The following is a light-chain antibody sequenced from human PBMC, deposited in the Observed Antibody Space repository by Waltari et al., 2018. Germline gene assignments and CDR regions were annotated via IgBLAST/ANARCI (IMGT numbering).Light chain of an antibody. J-gene: IGLJ2*01. V-gene: IGLV1-40*01. CDR2: GNH. CDR3: QSFDNMLSGGVV. CDR1: TSNIGAGHD. Sequence: QSVLTQPPSVSGTPGQRVTISCSGSTSNIGAGHDVHWYQHLPGTAPNILIYGNHNRPPGAPDRFSGSKSGTSASLAITGLQADDEADYCCQSFDNMLSGGVVFGGGTKLAVL.